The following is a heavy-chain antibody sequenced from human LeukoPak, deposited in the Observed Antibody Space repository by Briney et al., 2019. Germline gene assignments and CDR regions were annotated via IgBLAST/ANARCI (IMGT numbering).Heavy chain of an antibody. Sequence: ASETLSLTCGVYGGSFSGYHWTWIRLRPGKGLEWIGDIDHSGSTHYNPSLKSRVTISLDTSNNQFSLKLNSVTAADTAVYYCARGLPSSSRWLDPWGQGTLVTVSS. CDR3: ARGLPSSSRWLDP. CDR1: GGSFSGYH. J-gene: IGHJ5*02. CDR2: IDHSGST. V-gene: IGHV4-34*01. D-gene: IGHD6-6*01.